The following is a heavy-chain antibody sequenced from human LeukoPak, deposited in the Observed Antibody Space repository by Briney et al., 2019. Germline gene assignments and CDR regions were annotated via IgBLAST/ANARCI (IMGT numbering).Heavy chain of an antibody. CDR2: IYYSGST. CDR3: ARLDYDSTLDC. Sequence: SETLSLTCTVSGGSISSGSYYWGWLRQPPGKGLEWIGSIYYSGSTYYNPSLKSRVTISVDTSKNQFSLKLSSVTAADTAVYYCARLDYDSTLDCWGQGTLVTVSS. J-gene: IGHJ4*02. V-gene: IGHV4-39*01. CDR1: GGSISSGSYY. D-gene: IGHD3-16*01.